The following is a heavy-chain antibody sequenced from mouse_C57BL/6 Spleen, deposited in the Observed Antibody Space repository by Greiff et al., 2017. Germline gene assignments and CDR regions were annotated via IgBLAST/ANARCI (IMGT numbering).Heavy chain of an antibody. CDR1: GYTFTSYW. CDR3: GSYGSSSWFAY. V-gene: IGHV1-59*01. CDR2: IDPSDSYT. Sequence: VKLQQPGAELVRPGTSVKLSCKASGYTFTSYWMHWVKQRPGQGLEWIGVIDPSDSYTNYNQKFKGKATLTVDTSSSTAYMQLSSLTSEDSAVYYCGSYGSSSWFAYWGQGTLVTVSA. J-gene: IGHJ3*01. D-gene: IGHD1-1*01.